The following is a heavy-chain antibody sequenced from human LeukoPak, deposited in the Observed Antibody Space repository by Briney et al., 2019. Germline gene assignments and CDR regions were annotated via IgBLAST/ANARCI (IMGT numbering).Heavy chain of an antibody. V-gene: IGHV3-7*01. J-gene: IGHJ4*02. CDR2: IKQDGSEK. D-gene: IGHD2-21*01. CDR3: ARVRIVVVRGKSLQYFDY. CDR1: GFTFSSYW. Sequence: GGSLRLSCAASGFTFSSYWMSWVRQAPGKGLEWVANIKQDGSEKYYVDSVKGRFTISRDNAKNSLYLQMNSLRAEDTAVYYCARVRIVVVRGKSLQYFDYWGQGTLVTVSS.